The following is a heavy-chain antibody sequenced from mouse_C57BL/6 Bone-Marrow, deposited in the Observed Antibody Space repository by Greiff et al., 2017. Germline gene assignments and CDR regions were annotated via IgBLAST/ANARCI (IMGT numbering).Heavy chain of an antibody. J-gene: IGHJ2*01. CDR2: IDPSDSYT. V-gene: IGHV1-59*01. CDR1: GYTFTSYW. Sequence: VQLQQPGAELVRPGTSVKLSCKASGYTFTSYWMHWVKQRPGQGLEWIGVIDPSDSYTNYNQKFKGKATLTVDTSSSTAYMQLSSLTSEDSAVYYCAKGGDGSSPFYFDYWGQGTTLTVSS. CDR3: AKGGDGSSPFYFDY. D-gene: IGHD1-1*01.